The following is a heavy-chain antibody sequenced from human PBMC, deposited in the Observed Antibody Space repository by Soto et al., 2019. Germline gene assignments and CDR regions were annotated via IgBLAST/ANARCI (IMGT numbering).Heavy chain of an antibody. CDR1: GGSISSSSYY. D-gene: IGHD3-9*01. J-gene: IGHJ4*02. CDR3: ARQTRVLRYFDWPPLS. CDR2: IYYSGST. Sequence: SETLSLTCTVSGGSISSSSYYWGWIRQPPVKGLEWIGSIYYSGSTYYNPSLKSRVTISVDTSKNQFSLKLSSVTAADTAVYYCARQTRVLRYFDWPPLSWGQGTLVTVS. V-gene: IGHV4-39*01.